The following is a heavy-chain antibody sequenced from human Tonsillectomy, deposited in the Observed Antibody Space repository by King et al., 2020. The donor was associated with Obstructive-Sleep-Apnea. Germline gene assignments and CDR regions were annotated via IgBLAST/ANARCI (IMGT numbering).Heavy chain of an antibody. J-gene: IGHJ4*02. CDR3: AREWGCTGGSCYHRTFDF. CDR2: ISGYNGHT. V-gene: IGHV1-18*01. CDR1: GYKFSSYG. Sequence: VQLVESGTEVKKPGATVRVSCKASGYKFSSYGITWVRQAPGQGPEWMGWISGYNGHTKYAQKFQGRVTMTTDTSTSTVYLELRSLTSDDTAVYYCAREWGCTGGSCYHRTFDFWGQGTLVTVSS. D-gene: IGHD2-15*01.